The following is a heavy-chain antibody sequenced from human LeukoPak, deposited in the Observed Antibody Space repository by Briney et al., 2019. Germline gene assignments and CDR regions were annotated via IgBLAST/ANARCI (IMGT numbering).Heavy chain of an antibody. J-gene: IGHJ1*01. Sequence: PGGSLRLSCAASGFTFSSYAMSWVRQAPGRGLEWVSALTGAGGTTYYADSVKGRFTISRDNSKNTLFLQMESLRAEDTAVYYCAKDRDYYDSSGYYYVTAEYFQHWGQGTLVTVSS. CDR3: AKDRDYYDSSGYYYVTAEYFQH. V-gene: IGHV3-23*01. CDR2: LTGAGGTT. CDR1: GFTFSSYA. D-gene: IGHD3-22*01.